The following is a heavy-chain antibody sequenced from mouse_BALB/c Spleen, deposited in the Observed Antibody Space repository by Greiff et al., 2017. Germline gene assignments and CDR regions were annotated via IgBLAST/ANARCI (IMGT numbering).Heavy chain of an antibody. V-gene: IGHV5-17*02. CDR2: ISSGSSTI. CDR3: ARAPPGDYYAMDY. CDR1: GFTFPSFG. Sequence: EVKLVESGGGLVQPGGSRKLSCAASGFTFPSFGMHWVRQAPEKGLEWVAYISSGSSTIYYADTVKGRFTISRDNPKNTLFLQMTSLRSEDTAMYYCARAPPGDYYAMDYWGQGTSVTVSS. J-gene: IGHJ4*01.